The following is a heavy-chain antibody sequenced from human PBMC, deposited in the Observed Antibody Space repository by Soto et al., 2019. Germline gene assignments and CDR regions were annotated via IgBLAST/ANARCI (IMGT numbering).Heavy chain of an antibody. CDR3: ARLPPASLGYGFDI. CDR2: IFYSGNT. CDR1: GGSISSYY. D-gene: IGHD5-12*01. V-gene: IGHV4-59*12. Sequence: PSETLSLTCTVSGGSISSYYWSWIRQPPGRGLEWIGYIFYSGNTDYNPSLKSRVTISLDTSKNRFSLRLSSVTAADTAVYYCARLPPASLGYGFDIWGHGILVTVSS. J-gene: IGHJ4*01.